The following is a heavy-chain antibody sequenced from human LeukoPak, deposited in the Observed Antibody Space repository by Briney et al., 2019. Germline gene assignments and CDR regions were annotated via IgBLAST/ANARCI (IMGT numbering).Heavy chain of an antibody. J-gene: IGHJ5*02. V-gene: IGHV1-2*02. CDR1: GYTFTGYY. Sequence: ASVKVSCMASGYTFTGYYIHWVRQAPGQRLEWMGWIRPNTASTNYAQKFQGRVTMTSDTSITTAYMDLNNLRSDDTAVYYCARGHYDNLGNWFDPWGQGTLVTVSS. CDR3: ARGHYDNLGNWFDP. CDR2: IRPNTAST. D-gene: IGHD3-22*01.